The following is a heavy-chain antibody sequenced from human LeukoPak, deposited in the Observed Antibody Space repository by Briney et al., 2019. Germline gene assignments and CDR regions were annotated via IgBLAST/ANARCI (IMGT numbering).Heavy chain of an antibody. Sequence: GGSLRLSCAASGFTFSSYAMTWVRQAPGHGLEWVSAISVGGGSTSYADSVKGRFTISRDNSQNTLYLQMNSLRAEDTAVYYCARDPGDSLYYFDYWGQGTLVTVSS. D-gene: IGHD5-18*01. CDR1: GFTFSSYA. J-gene: IGHJ4*02. V-gene: IGHV3-23*01. CDR3: ARDPGDSLYYFDY. CDR2: ISVGGGST.